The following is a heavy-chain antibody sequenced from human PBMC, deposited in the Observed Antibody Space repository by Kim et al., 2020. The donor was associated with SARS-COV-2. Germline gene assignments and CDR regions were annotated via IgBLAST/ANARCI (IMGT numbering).Heavy chain of an antibody. CDR1: GYTFTGYY. CDR3: ARGDSLFRAEYFQH. V-gene: IGHV1-2*06. D-gene: IGHD3-10*02. J-gene: IGHJ1*01. Sequence: ASVKVSCKASGYTFTGYYMHWVRQAPGQGLEWMGRINPNSGGTNYAQKFQGRVTMTRDTSISTAYMELSRLRSDDTAVYYCARGDSLFRAEYFQHWGQGTLVTVSS. CDR2: INPNSGGT.